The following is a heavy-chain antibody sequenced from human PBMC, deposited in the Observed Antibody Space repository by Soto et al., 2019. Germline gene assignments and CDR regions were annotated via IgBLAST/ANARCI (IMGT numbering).Heavy chain of an antibody. CDR3: ARVRFGEWGYAMDV. V-gene: IGHV3-11*01. CDR1: GLTFSDCD. J-gene: IGHJ6*02. D-gene: IGHD3-10*01. Sequence: QVQLVESGGGLVKPGGSLRLSCAASGLTFSDCDMNWIRQAPGKGLEWVSYISSSGSSINYAGSVKGRFTISRDNAKNSLYLQMNSLRAEDTAMYYCARVRFGEWGYAMDVWGQGTTVTVAS. CDR2: ISSSGSSI.